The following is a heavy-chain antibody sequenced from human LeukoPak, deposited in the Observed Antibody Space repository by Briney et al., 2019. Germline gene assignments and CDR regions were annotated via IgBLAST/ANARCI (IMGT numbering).Heavy chain of an antibody. J-gene: IGHJ4*02. V-gene: IGHV1-8*03. CDR2: MNPNSGNT. CDR3: ARRRIGGSGSYNKGLDY. Sequence: GASVKVSCKASGYTFTSYDINWVRQATGQGLEWMGWMNPNSGNTGYAQKFQGRVTITRNTSISTAYMELSSLRSEDTAVYYCARRRIGGSGSYNKGLDYWGQGTLVTVSS. CDR1: GYTFTSYD. D-gene: IGHD3-10*01.